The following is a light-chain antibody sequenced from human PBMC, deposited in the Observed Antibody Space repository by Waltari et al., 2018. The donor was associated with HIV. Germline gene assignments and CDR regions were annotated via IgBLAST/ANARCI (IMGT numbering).Light chain of an antibody. CDR3: SSFANRDGFYVL. V-gene: IGLV2-8*01. Sequence: QSALTQPPSASGSPGQSVPLSCTGTNSDIGTYDYVSWYQQHPGKAPKLVISEVIKRPAGVSERFSGSKSGNTAFLTVSGLQAEDEADYYCSSFANRDGFYVLFGGGTRLTVL. CDR1: NSDIGTYDY. J-gene: IGLJ2*01. CDR2: EVI.